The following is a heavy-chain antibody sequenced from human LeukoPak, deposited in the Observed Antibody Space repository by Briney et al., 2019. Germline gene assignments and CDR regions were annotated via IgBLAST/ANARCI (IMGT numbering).Heavy chain of an antibody. CDR3: ATTTIRLGY. Sequence: PSVTLSLTCTVSGYSISSGYYWGWIRQPPGKGLEWIGSIYHSGSTYYNPSLKSRVTISVDTSKNQFSLKLSSVTAADTAVYYCATTTIRLGYWGQGTLVTVSS. CDR1: GYSISSGYY. D-gene: IGHD1-26*01. V-gene: IGHV4-38-2*02. J-gene: IGHJ4*02. CDR2: IYHSGST.